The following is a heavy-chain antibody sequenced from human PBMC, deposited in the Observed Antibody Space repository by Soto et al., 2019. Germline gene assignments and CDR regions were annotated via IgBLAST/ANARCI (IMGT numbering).Heavy chain of an antibody. CDR1: GFTFKYYA. Sequence: EVQVLESGGGLVQPGGSLTLSCATSGFTFKYYAMSWIRQAPGKGLEWVSVVSGGGDSTSYADSVKGRFIISRVTSKNALYLKMTILRVDDTDVYFCVGCSGDYILGHAFDIWGQGTTVTVSS. J-gene: IGHJ3*02. CDR3: VGCSGDYILGHAFDI. CDR2: VSGGGDST. D-gene: IGHD2-21*01. V-gene: IGHV3-23*01.